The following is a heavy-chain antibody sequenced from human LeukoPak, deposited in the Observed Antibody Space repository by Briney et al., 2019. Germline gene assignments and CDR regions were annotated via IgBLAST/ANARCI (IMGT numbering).Heavy chain of an antibody. CDR3: ARHKPGLDY. CDR2: IYYSGST. V-gene: IGHV4-39*01. Sequence: SETLSLTCTVSGGSISSSSYYWGWIRQPPGKGLEWIGSIYYSGSTYYNPSLKSRVTISVDTSKNQFSLKLSSVTAADTAVYYCARHKPGLDYWGQGTLVTVSS. CDR1: GGSISSSSYY. J-gene: IGHJ4*02.